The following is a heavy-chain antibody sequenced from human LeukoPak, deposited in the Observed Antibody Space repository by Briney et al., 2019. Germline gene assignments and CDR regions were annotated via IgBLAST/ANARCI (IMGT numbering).Heavy chain of an antibody. D-gene: IGHD2-21*01. CDR1: GGSVIGYY. V-gene: IGHV4-59*08. J-gene: IGHJ4*02. CDR3: ARHDAVPVIRRGYDF. Sequence: SAALSLPCTVSGGSVIGYYWSWLRQPPGKGLEGIGYIYYTPPTLYSPSLNSRVTMSVHTPDTQFSLRLSSVTAADTAVYYCARHDAVPVIRRGYDFWGQGTLVTVSS. CDR2: IYYTPPT.